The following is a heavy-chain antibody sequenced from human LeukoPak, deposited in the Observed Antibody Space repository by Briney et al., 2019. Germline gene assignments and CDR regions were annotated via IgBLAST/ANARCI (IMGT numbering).Heavy chain of an antibody. J-gene: IGHJ4*02. CDR3: AKDPPLWFGELLFDY. V-gene: IGHV3-23*01. CDR1: GGSISSHY. CDR2: ISGSGGST. Sequence: ETLSLTCTVSGGSISSHYWSWIRQPPGKGLEWVSAISGSGGSTYYADSVKGRFTISRDNSKNTLYLQMNSLRAEDTAVYYCAKDPPLWFGELLFDYWGQGTLVTVSS. D-gene: IGHD3-10*01.